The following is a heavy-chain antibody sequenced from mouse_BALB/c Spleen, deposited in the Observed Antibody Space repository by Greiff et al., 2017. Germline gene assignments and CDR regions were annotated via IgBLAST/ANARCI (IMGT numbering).Heavy chain of an antibody. V-gene: IGHV3-6*02. CDR2: ISYDGSN. J-gene: IGHJ3*01. Sequence: DVKLQESGPGLVKPSQSLSLTCSVTGYSITSGYYWNWIRQFPGNKLEWMGYISYDGSNNYNPSLKNRISITRDTSKNQFFLKLNSVTTEDTATYYCARGWFAYWGQGTLVTVSA. CDR1: GYSITSGYY. CDR3: ARGWFAY.